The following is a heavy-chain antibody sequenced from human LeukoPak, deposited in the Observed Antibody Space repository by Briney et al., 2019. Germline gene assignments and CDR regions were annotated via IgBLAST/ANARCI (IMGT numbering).Heavy chain of an antibody. J-gene: IGHJ4*02. CDR1: GGSISSYY. Sequence: SETLSLTCTVSGGSISSYYWSWIRQPPGKGLEWIGYIYYSGSTNYNPSLRSRVTISVDTSKNQFSLKLSSVTAADTAVYYCARRPRSGSYSRLDYWGRGTLVTVSS. CDR3: ARRPRSGSYSRLDY. CDR2: IYYSGST. D-gene: IGHD1-26*01. V-gene: IGHV4-59*08.